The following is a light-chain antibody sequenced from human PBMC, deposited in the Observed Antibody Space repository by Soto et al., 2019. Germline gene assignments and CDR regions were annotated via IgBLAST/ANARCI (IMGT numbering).Light chain of an antibody. CDR1: QSVSSNY. V-gene: IGKV3-20*01. Sequence: EIVLTQSPGTLSLSPGERATLSCRASQSVSSNYLAWYQQKPGQAPRLLIFGASSRATDIPDRISASASATDFTLPISSLEPEDFAAYYCQQPANSGCTFGQGTNVDI. CDR3: QQPANSGCT. J-gene: IGKJ1*01. CDR2: GAS.